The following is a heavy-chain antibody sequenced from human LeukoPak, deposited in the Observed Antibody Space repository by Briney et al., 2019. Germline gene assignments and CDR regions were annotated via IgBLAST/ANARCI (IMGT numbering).Heavy chain of an antibody. CDR2: IHNSGTT. Sequence: PSETLSLTCTVSGGSLSSGDYHWAWVRQTPGKGPDWIANIHNSGTTHYNPSLRSRVTISIDTSKNQFSLNLSSVTAADTAAYYCARRPTVAGGWFASWGQGTLVTVSS. J-gene: IGHJ5*01. V-gene: IGHV4-39*01. CDR3: ARRPTVAGGWFAS. D-gene: IGHD6-13*01. CDR1: GGSLSSGDYH.